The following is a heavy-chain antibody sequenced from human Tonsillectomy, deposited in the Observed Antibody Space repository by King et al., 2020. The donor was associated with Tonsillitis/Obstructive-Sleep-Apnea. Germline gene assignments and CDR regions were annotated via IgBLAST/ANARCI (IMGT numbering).Heavy chain of an antibody. CDR3: AKDRGYGDYSDAFDI. CDR1: GFTFSSYG. D-gene: IGHD4-17*01. Sequence: VQLVESGGGVVQPGRSLRLSCAASGFTFSSYGMHWVRQAPGKGLEWVAVISYEGSNKYYAEYVKGRFTISRDNSKNTLYLQRNSLRAEDTAVYYCAKDRGYGDYSDAFDIWGQGTMVTVSS. J-gene: IGHJ3*02. V-gene: IGHV3-30*18. CDR2: ISYEGSNK.